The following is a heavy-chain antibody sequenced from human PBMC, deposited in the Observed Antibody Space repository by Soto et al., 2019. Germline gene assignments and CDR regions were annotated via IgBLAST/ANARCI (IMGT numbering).Heavy chain of an antibody. CDR3: AKELYGSGSADAFDI. CDR2: ISYDGSNK. V-gene: IGHV3-30*18. D-gene: IGHD3-10*01. J-gene: IGHJ3*02. Sequence: HPGGSLRLSCAASGFTFSSYGMQWVRQAPGKGLEWVAVISYDGSNKYYADSVKGRFTISRDNSKNTLYLQMNSLRAEDTAVYYCAKELYGSGSADAFDIWGQGTMVTVSS. CDR1: GFTFSSYG.